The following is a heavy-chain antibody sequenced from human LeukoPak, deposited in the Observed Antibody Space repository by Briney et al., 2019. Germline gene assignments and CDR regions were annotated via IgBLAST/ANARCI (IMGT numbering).Heavy chain of an antibody. D-gene: IGHD3-10*01. V-gene: IGHV4-59*08. CDR2: IYYSGST. CDR1: GGSISNYY. CDR3: ARRGASWEYYYGSGSPYFAFDI. Sequence: SETLSLTCTVSGGSISNYYWSWIRQPPGKGLEWIGYIYYSGSTNYNPSLKSRVTISVDTSKNQFSLKLSPVTAADTAVYYCARRGASWEYYYGSGSPYFAFDIWGQGTMVTVSS. J-gene: IGHJ3*02.